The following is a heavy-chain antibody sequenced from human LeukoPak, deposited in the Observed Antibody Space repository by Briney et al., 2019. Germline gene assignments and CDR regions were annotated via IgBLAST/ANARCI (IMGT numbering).Heavy chain of an antibody. CDR3: ARGWGSYDYSHYRVWFDP. Sequence: KPSETLSLTCGVDGGTLSGYYWSWIRQPPGKGLEWIGEVNHSGNTNHNPTLKSRVTISVDTSKNQFSLKLSSVTAADTAVYYCARGWGSYDYSHYRVWFDPWGKGTLVTVSS. D-gene: IGHD4-11*01. V-gene: IGHV4-34*01. CDR1: GGTLSGYY. CDR2: VNHSGNT. J-gene: IGHJ5*02.